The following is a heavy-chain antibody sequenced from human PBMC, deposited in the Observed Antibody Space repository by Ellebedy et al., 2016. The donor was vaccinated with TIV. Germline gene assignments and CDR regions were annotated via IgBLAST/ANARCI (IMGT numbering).Heavy chain of an antibody. CDR1: GFTFNSFA. CDR2: LYGSGRGI. CDR3: VKDQIAGDGRWVFDL. J-gene: IGHJ3*01. V-gene: IGHV3-23*01. Sequence: PGGSLRLSCAASGFTFNSFAMGWVRQTPGKGLEGVSGLYGSGRGIFYSDSVKGRFTISRDNSKKMLYLEMNSLRAEDTGIYYCVKDQIAGDGRWVFDLWGQGTRVTVSS. D-gene: IGHD5-24*01.